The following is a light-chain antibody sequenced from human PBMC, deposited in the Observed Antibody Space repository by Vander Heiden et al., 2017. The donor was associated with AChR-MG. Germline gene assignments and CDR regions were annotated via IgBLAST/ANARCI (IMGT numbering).Light chain of an antibody. CDR1: NIESKN. CDR3: QVWDSSTGDVV. Sequence: SYELTQPLSVSVAPGQTATIPCGGNNIESKNVHWYQRKPGQAPMMVIHRDFNRPSGIPERFSGSNSGNAATLTISRAQAGDEADYYCQVWDSSTGDVVFGGGTKLTVL. V-gene: IGLV3-9*01. CDR2: RDF. J-gene: IGLJ2*01.